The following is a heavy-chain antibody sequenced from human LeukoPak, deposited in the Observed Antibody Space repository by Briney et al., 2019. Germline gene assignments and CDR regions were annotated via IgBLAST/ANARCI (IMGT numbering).Heavy chain of an antibody. J-gene: IGHJ4*02. D-gene: IGHD5-12*01. CDR1: GYTFTSYD. Sequence: GASVKVSCKASGYTFTSYDINWVRQATGQGLEWMGWMNPNSGNTGYAQKFQGRVTTTRNTSISTAYMELSSLRSEDTAVYYCASRYSGYDPFDYWGQGTLVTVSS. V-gene: IGHV1-8*01. CDR2: MNPNSGNT. CDR3: ASRYSGYDPFDY.